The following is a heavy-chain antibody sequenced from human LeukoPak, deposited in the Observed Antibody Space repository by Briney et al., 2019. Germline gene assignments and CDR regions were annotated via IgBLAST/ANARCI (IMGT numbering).Heavy chain of an antibody. V-gene: IGHV1-18*01. CDR2: ISAYNGNT. D-gene: IGHD4-17*01. Sequence: ASVKVSCKASGYTFTSYGISWVRQAPGQGLEWMGWISAYNGNTNYAQKLQGRVTMTTDTSTSTAYMELRSLRSDGTAVYYCARDLHPHTVKVTTLNYWGQGTLVTASS. CDR3: ARDLHPHTVKVTTLNY. J-gene: IGHJ4*02. CDR1: GYTFTSYG.